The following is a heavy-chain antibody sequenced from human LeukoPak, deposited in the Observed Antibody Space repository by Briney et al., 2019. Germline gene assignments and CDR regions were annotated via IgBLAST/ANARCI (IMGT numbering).Heavy chain of an antibody. V-gene: IGHV4-59*01. Sequence: PSETLSLTCPVSGGSINNYYYWTWIRQPPGKGLEWIGYVYYTGSTNFNPSLKSRVTMSLDTSRNQFSLKLTSLTAADTAVYYCARGAMATTPFFDYWGQGTLVTVSS. CDR2: VYYTGST. J-gene: IGHJ4*02. CDR3: ARGAMATTPFFDY. CDR1: GGSINNYY. D-gene: IGHD5-24*01.